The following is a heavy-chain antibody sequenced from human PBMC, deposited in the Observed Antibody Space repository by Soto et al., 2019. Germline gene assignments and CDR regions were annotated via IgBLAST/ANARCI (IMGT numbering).Heavy chain of an antibody. Sequence: QVQLVQSGAEVKKPGSSVKVSCKASGGTFSSYAISWVRQAPGQGLEWMGGIIPIFGTANYAQKFQGRVTITADESTSTAYMELSSLRSEDTAVYYCARHGVVVVAATRSREDYYYYYGMDVWGQGTTVTVSS. CDR3: ARHGVVVVAATRSREDYYYYYGMDV. CDR1: GGTFSSYA. CDR2: IIPIFGTA. J-gene: IGHJ6*02. D-gene: IGHD2-15*01. V-gene: IGHV1-69*01.